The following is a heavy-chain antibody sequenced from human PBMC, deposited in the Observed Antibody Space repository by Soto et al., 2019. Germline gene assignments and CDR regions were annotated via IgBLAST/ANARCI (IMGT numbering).Heavy chain of an antibody. D-gene: IGHD2-2*01. CDR2: IYSGGST. CDR3: ARAPGYCSSTSCNRGAFDI. J-gene: IGHJ3*02. Sequence: GGSLRLSCAASGFTVSSNYMSWVRQAPGKGLEWVSVIYSGGSTYYADSVKGRFTISRDNSKNTLYLQMNSLRAEATAVYYCARAPGYCSSTSCNRGAFDIWGQGTMVTVSS. CDR1: GFTVSSNY. V-gene: IGHV3-66*01.